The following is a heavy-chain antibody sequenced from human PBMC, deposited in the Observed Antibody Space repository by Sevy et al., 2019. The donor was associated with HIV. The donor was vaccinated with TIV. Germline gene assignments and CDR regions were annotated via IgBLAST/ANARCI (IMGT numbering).Heavy chain of an antibody. CDR2: INPNSGGT. CDR3: ARDAYNYYYGMDV. V-gene: IGHV1-2*02. J-gene: IGHJ6*02. Sequence: ASVKDSCKASGYTFTGYYMHWVRQAPGQGLEWMGWINPNSGGTNYAQKFQGRVTMTRDTSISTAYMELSRLRSDDTAVYYCARDAYNYYYGMDVWGQGTTVTVSS. CDR1: GYTFTGYY.